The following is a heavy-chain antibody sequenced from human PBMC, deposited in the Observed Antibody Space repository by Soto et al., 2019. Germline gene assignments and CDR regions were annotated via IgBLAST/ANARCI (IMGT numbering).Heavy chain of an antibody. D-gene: IGHD2-2*01. J-gene: IGHJ5*02. CDR3: ARGRYCSSTSCREYNWFDP. Sequence: SETLSLTCTVSGGSVSSGSYYWSWIRQPPGKGLDWIGYIYYSGSTNYNPSLKSRVTISVDTSKNQFSLKLSSVTAADTAVYYCARGRYCSSTSCREYNWFDPWGQGTLVTLSS. V-gene: IGHV4-61*01. CDR2: IYYSGST. CDR1: GGSVSSGSYY.